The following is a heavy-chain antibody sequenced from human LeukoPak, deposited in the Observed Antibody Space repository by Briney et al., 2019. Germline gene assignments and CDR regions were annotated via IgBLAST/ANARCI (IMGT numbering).Heavy chain of an antibody. J-gene: IGHJ3*02. D-gene: IGHD4-17*01. CDR1: GFTFSGSA. Sequence: GGSLRLSCAASGFTFSGSAMHWVRQASGKGLEWVGRIRSKANSYATAYAASVKGRFTISRDDSKNTAYLQMNSQKTEDTAVYYCTTTIYGDYPDAFDIWGQGTMVTVSS. CDR3: TTTIYGDYPDAFDI. V-gene: IGHV3-73*01. CDR2: IRSKANSYAT.